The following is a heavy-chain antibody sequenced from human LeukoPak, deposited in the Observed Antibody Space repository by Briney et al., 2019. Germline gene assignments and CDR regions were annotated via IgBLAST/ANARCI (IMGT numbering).Heavy chain of an antibody. CDR3: ASSLYYYYGMDV. CDR1: GFTFRTYT. CDR2: IYGSGSEA. J-gene: IGHJ6*02. Sequence: PGGSLRLSCAASGFTFRTYTMNWVRQAPGKGLEWVSGIYGSGSEAFYADSVKGRFTISRDNSKNTLYLQMNSLRAEDTAVYYCASSLYYYYGMDVWGQGTTVTVSS. V-gene: IGHV3-23*01.